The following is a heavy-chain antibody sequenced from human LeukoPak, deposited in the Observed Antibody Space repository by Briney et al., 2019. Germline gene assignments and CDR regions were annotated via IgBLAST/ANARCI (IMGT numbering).Heavy chain of an antibody. V-gene: IGHV1-24*01. CDR3: ATGGYDPPGALDV. CDR2: FDPEDGET. CDR1: GGTFSSYG. Sequence: ASVKVSCKASGGTFSSYGISWVRQAPGKGLEWMGGFDPEDGETIYAQKFQGRVTMTEDTSTDTAYMELSSLRSEDTAVYYCATGGYDPPGALDVWGQGTMVTVSS. D-gene: IGHD5-12*01. J-gene: IGHJ3*01.